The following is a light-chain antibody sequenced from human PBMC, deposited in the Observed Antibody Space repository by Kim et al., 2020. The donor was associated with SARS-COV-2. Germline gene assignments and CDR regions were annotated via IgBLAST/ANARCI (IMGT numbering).Light chain of an antibody. CDR2: YVS. CDR3: NSYTTSSTWI. Sequence: GQSLTISCTGSSSDVGTYNYVSWYQQHPGKAPKLIIFYVSDRPSGVSNRFSGSKSANTASLTISGLQPEDEADYYCNSYTTSSTWIFGGGTKVTVL. V-gene: IGLV2-14*03. CDR1: SSDVGTYNY. J-gene: IGLJ2*01.